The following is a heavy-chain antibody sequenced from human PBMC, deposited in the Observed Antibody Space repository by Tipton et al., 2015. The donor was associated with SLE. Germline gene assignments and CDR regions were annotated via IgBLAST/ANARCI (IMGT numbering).Heavy chain of an antibody. Sequence: LRLSCTVSGGSISSYYWSWIRQHPGKGLEWIGYIYSSGSTNYNPSLKSRVTISVDTSKNQFSLKLSSVTAADTAVYYCARDEGYCSGGSCYSSAFDIWGQGTIVTVSS. J-gene: IGHJ3*02. CDR3: ARDEGYCSGGSCYSSAFDI. D-gene: IGHD2-15*01. CDR2: IYSSGST. CDR1: GGSISSYY. V-gene: IGHV4-59*01.